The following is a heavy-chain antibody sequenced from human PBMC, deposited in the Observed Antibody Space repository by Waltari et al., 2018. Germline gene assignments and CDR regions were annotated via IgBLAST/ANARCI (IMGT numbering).Heavy chain of an antibody. Sequence: QLQLQESGPRLVKSSETLSLTCTVSGGSISTSTHYWAWIRQTPGQGPEWIGSVYYKGHVYYNPSRESRVTMSVDTSKNHFSLDLESVTTPDTSIYFCARSFGGAGSYKFDFWGQGILVTVSS. CDR1: GGSISTSTHY. CDR3: ARSFGGAGSYKFDF. CDR2: VYYKGHV. D-gene: IGHD3-10*01. J-gene: IGHJ4*02. V-gene: IGHV4-39*02.